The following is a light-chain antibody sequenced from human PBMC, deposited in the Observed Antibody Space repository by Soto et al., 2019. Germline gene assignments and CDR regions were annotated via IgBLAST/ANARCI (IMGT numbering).Light chain of an antibody. CDR1: QGISNY. Sequence: DIQMTQSPSSLSASVGDRVTITCRASQGISNYLAWYQQQPGKVPKLLIYVASTLQSGVPSRFSGSGSGTDFTLTISSMQPEDVATYYCQKYTSAPWTFGPGTKVEIK. V-gene: IGKV1-27*01. J-gene: IGKJ1*01. CDR3: QKYTSAPWT. CDR2: VAS.